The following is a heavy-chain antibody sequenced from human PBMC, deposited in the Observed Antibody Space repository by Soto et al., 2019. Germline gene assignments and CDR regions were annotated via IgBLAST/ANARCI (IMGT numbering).Heavy chain of an antibody. Sequence: PSETLSLTCAVSGDSITSVGYSWSWIRQPPGKSLEGIGYIYHTGTTYYTAALQSRVTISLDRSKNRISLSLNSVTAADTAVYYCAATVFGEHSHYALDVWGQGTTVT. CDR2: IYHTGTT. V-gene: IGHV4-30-2*01. CDR1: GDSITSVGYS. CDR3: AATVFGEHSHYALDV. D-gene: IGHD3-3*01. J-gene: IGHJ6*02.